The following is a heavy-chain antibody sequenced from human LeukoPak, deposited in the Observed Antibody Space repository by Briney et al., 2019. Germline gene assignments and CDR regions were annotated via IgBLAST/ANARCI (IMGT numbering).Heavy chain of an antibody. V-gene: IGHV1-18*01. Sequence: ASVKVSCKASGYTFFSYGLSWVRQAPGQGLERMGWIDTYRSSTNYAQNLQGRVTVTTDTSTTTVYMELRSLRSDDTAVYYCARPNTDAAGYYFDYWAREPWSPSPQ. CDR2: IDTYRSST. J-gene: IGHJ4*02. D-gene: IGHD6-13*01. CDR3: ARPNTDAAGYYFDY. CDR1: GYTFFSYG.